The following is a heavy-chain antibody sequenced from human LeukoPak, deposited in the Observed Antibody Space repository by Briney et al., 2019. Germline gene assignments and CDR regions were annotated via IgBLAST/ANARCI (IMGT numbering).Heavy chain of an antibody. Sequence: EASVKVSCKPYGYTFNTYGITWVRQAPGQGLEWMGWISPYNGNTNYAQKFQGRVTMTTDTSTSTAYMELRSLRSDDTAVYYCARSGIAAAASQGWFDPWGQGTLVTVSS. CDR2: ISPYNGNT. V-gene: IGHV1-18*01. CDR1: GYTFNTYG. D-gene: IGHD6-13*01. CDR3: ARSGIAAAASQGWFDP. J-gene: IGHJ5*02.